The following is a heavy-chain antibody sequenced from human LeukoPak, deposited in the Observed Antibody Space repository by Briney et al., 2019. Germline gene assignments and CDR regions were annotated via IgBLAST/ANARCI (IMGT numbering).Heavy chain of an antibody. CDR3: ASGGDPDYGGPRYYYYMDV. CDR1: GGSISSGGYY. V-gene: IGHV4-31*03. Sequence: SDTLSLTCTVSGGSISSGGYYWSWIRQHPGKGLEWIGYIYYSGSTYYNPSLKSRVTISVDTSKNQFSLKLSSVTAADTAVYYCASGGDPDYGGPRYYYYMDVWGKGTTVTVSS. CDR2: IYYSGST. D-gene: IGHD4-23*01. J-gene: IGHJ6*03.